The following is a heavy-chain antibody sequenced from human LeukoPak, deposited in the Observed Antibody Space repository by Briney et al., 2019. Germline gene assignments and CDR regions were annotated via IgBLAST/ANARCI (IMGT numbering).Heavy chain of an antibody. CDR2: IRVKANSYAT. V-gene: IGHV3-72*01. J-gene: IGHJ4*02. CDR3: ARNYHGSAYYDFDY. D-gene: IGHD3-22*01. Sequence: GGSLRLSCAASGFTFSDRYMDWVRQAPGKGLEWVGRIRVKANSYATEYAASVKGRFTISRDDSKNELYLQMNSLKTEDTAVYYCARNYHGSAYYDFDYWGQGTLVTVSS. CDR1: GFTFSDRY.